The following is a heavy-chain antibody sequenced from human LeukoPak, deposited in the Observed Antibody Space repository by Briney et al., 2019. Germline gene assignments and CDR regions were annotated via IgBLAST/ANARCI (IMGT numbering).Heavy chain of an antibody. D-gene: IGHD3-16*01. CDR3: ARGRGVMITFGGEIHDAFDI. CDR1: AYSISRGYY. CDR2: LYHSGST. V-gene: IGHV4-38-2*01. J-gene: IGHJ3*02. Sequence: QASETLSLTCAVSAYSISRGYYWGWIRQPPGKGLEWIGSLYHSGSTYYNPSLKSRVTISVDTSKNQFSLKLSSVTAADTAVYYCARGRGVMITFGGEIHDAFDIWGQGTMVTVSS.